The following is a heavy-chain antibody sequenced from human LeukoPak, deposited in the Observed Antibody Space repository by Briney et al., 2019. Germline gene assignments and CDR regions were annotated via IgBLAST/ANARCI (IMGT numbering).Heavy chain of an antibody. CDR3: ARAGELRYMDV. J-gene: IGHJ6*03. V-gene: IGHV3-48*04. D-gene: IGHD3-16*01. CDR2: IKGTGLTT. Sequence: GGSLRLSCAASGFTFNKYTMNWVRQAPGKGLEWVSTIKGTGLTTYYADSVKGRFTISRDNAKNSLFLQMSSLRADDTAIYYCARAGELRYMDVWGKGTAVTVSS. CDR1: GFTFNKYT.